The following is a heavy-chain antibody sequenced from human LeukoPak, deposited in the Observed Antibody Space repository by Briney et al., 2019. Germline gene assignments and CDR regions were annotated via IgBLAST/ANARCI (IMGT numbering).Heavy chain of an antibody. CDR3: ARVDLLTGYYFFDY. V-gene: IGHV1-18*01. J-gene: IGHJ4*02. CDR2: IRGDNGNT. CDR1: GYTFSNYG. D-gene: IGHD3-9*01. Sequence: ASVKVSCKASGYTFSNYGISWVRQAPGQGLEWVGWIRGDNGNTNYAQKLQGRVTMTTDTSTSTAYMELRSLGSDETAVYYCARVDLLTGYYFFDYWGQGTLVTVSS.